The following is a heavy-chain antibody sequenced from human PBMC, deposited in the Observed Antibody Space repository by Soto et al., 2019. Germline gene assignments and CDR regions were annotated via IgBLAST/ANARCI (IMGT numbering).Heavy chain of an antibody. V-gene: IGHV1-3*01. CDR1: GYDFNSYS. CDR3: ARSSVTIDGLDF. D-gene: IGHD4-17*01. J-gene: IGHJ4*02. Sequence: QVRLEQSRAEVKEPGASVTISCKASGYDFNSYSIHWLRQAPGQRPEYMGRINGGIGNTKFSQKFKDGLTISRDTSASAMYMELSSLTSDDTGVYYCARSSVTIDGLDFWGQGTMVIVSS. CDR2: INGGIGNT.